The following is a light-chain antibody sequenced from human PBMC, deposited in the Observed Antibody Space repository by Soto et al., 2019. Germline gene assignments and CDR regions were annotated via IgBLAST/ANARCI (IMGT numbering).Light chain of an antibody. J-gene: IGKJ2*01. Sequence: DIQMTQSPFTLSASVGDRVTITCRASQSISGWLAWYQQKPGRAPNLLISDASSLESGVPSRFSGSGSRTEFTLTSSGLQPDDFATYYCQQYSSYSSFGQGTKLEIK. CDR2: DAS. V-gene: IGKV1-5*01. CDR1: QSISGW. CDR3: QQYSSYSS.